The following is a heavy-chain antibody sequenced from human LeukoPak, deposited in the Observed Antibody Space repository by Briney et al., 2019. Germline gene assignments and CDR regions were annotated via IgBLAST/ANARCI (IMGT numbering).Heavy chain of an antibody. CDR1: GYTFNNHY. J-gene: IGHJ4*02. D-gene: IGHD6-13*01. Sequence: ASVKVSCKASGYTFNNHYMYWVRQVPGQGLEWMGVINPSGGSTSYAQKFQGRVTMTRDTSTRTVYMEVNSLRSEDTAVYYCARQGTYSRAIGMGYWGKGTLVTVSS. CDR2: INPSGGST. V-gene: IGHV1-46*02. CDR3: ARQGTYSRAIGMGY.